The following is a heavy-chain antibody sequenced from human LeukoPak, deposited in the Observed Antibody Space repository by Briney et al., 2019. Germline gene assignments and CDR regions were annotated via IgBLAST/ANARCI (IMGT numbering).Heavy chain of an antibody. Sequence: ASVKVSCKASGYTFTSYYMHWVRQAPGQGLEWMGIINPSGGSTSYAQKFQGRVTMTRDMSTSTVYMELSSLRSEDTAVYYCAREGYYDSSGGYAFDIWGQGTMATVSS. J-gene: IGHJ3*02. V-gene: IGHV1-46*01. CDR3: AREGYYDSSGGYAFDI. CDR1: GYTFTSYY. D-gene: IGHD3-22*01. CDR2: INPSGGST.